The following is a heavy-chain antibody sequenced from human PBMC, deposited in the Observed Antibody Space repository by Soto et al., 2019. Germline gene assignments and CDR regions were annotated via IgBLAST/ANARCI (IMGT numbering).Heavy chain of an antibody. CDR2: IYYSGST. J-gene: IGHJ3*02. V-gene: IGHV4-59*08. D-gene: IGHD6-19*01. CDR1: GGSISSYY. Sequence: PXXTLSLPFTVSGGSISSYYWRWIRQPPGKGLEWIGYIYYSGSTYYNPSLKSRVTISVDTSKNQFSLKLRSVTAADTAVYCCAHYSSGRAFDIRGQGTMVTVSS. CDR3: AHYSSGRAFDI.